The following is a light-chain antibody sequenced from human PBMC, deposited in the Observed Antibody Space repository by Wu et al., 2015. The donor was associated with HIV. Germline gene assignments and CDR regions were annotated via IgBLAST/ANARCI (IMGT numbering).Light chain of an antibody. CDR3: QQYNYWPRT. Sequence: EIVMTQSPATLSVSPGEGATLSCRASQTVSSNLAWYQQKPGQAPRLLIYGASTRATGIPARFSGSGSGTEFTLTISSMHSEDIAVYYCQQYNYWPRTFGGGTKVEI. CDR2: GAS. CDR1: QTVSSN. V-gene: IGKV3-15*01. J-gene: IGKJ4*01.